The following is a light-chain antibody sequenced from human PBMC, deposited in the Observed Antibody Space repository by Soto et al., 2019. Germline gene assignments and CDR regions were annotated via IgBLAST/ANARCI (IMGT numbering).Light chain of an antibody. V-gene: IGKV1-8*01. Sequence: AIRMTQSPSSFSASTGDRVTITCRASQGISSYLAWYQQKPGKAPKLLIYAASTLQSGVPSRFSGSGSGTDFNLTISGLQSEDFATYYCQQDYSYPLTFGGGTKVEIK. J-gene: IGKJ4*01. CDR1: QGISSY. CDR3: QQDYSYPLT. CDR2: AAS.